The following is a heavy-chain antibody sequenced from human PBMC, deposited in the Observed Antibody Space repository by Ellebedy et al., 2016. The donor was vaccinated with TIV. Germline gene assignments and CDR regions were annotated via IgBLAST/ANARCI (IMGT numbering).Heavy chain of an antibody. CDR3: ARGNWGEVGDY. Sequence: AASVKVSCKASGYTFSSSKMHWVRQAPGQRLEWMGWTSAYNGNTENAQKFQGRVTMTTDTSTSTAYMELRSLMSDDTAVYFCARGNWGEVGDYWGQGTLVTVSS. V-gene: IGHV1-18*01. D-gene: IGHD7-27*01. J-gene: IGHJ4*02. CDR2: TSAYNGNT. CDR1: GYTFSSSK.